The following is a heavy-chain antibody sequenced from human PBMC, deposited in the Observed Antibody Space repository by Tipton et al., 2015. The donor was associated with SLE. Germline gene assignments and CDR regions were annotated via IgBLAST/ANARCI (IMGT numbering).Heavy chain of an antibody. V-gene: IGHV4-31*03. Sequence: TLSLTCTVSGGSISSGGYYWSWIRQHPGKGLEWIGYIYYSGSTYYNPSLKSRVTISVDTSKNQFSLKLSSVTAADTAVYYCARGRKNMTPKRDAFDIWGQGTMVTVSS. CDR2: IYYSGST. CDR1: GGSISSGGYY. J-gene: IGHJ3*02. CDR3: ARGRKNMTPKRDAFDI.